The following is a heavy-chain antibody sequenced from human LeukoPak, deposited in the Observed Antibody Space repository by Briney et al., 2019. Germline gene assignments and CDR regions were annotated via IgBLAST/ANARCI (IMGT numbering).Heavy chain of an antibody. J-gene: IGHJ4*02. CDR2: IWYDGSNK. CDR1: GFTFSSYG. Sequence: PGGSLRLSCAASGFTFSSYGMHWVRQAPGKGLEWAAVIWYDGSNKYYADSVKGRFTISRDNSKNTLYLQMNSLRAEDTAVYYCAREDSSGYPIDYWGQGTLVTVSS. V-gene: IGHV3-33*01. CDR3: AREDSSGYPIDY. D-gene: IGHD3-22*01.